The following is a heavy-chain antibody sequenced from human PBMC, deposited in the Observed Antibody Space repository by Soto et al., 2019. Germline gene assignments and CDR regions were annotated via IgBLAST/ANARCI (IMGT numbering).Heavy chain of an antibody. D-gene: IGHD6-13*01. J-gene: IGHJ6*02. CDR2: IYHSGST. Sequence: SETLSLTCAASGGSISSSNWWSWVRQPPGKGLEWIGEIYHSGSTNYNPSLKSRVTISVDKSKNQFSLKLSSVTAAYTAVYYCARGDSSSWYGYYYYGMDVWGQGTTVTVSS. CDR3: ARGDSSSWYGYYYYGMDV. V-gene: IGHV4-4*02. CDR1: GGSISSSNW.